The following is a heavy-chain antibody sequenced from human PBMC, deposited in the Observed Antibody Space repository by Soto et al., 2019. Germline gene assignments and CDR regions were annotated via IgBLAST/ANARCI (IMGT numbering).Heavy chain of an antibody. CDR2: IYYSGST. J-gene: IGHJ5*02. CDR3: ARQGITMVRGMDWFDP. CDR1: GGSISSSSYY. D-gene: IGHD3-10*01. V-gene: IGHV4-39*01. Sequence: SETLCLTCTVSGGSISSSSYYWGWIRQPPGKGLEWIGSIYYSGSTYYNPSLKSRVTISVDTSKNQFSLKLSSVTAADTAVYYCARQGITMVRGMDWFDPWGQGTLVTVSS.